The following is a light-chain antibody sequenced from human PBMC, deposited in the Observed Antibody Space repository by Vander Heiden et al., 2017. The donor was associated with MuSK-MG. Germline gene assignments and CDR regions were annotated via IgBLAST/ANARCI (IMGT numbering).Light chain of an antibody. CDR2: GAS. CDR1: QSVSSSY. V-gene: IGKV3-20*01. J-gene: IGKJ5*01. Sequence: EIVLTQPPGTLPLSPGERATLSCRASQSVSSSYLAWYQQKPGQAPRLLIYGASSRATGIPDRFSGSGSGTDFTLTISRLEPEDFAVYYCQQDGSSSITFGQGTRLXIK. CDR3: QQDGSSSIT.